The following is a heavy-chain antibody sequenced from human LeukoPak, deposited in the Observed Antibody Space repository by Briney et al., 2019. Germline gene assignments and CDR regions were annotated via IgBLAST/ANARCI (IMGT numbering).Heavy chain of an antibody. V-gene: IGHV5-51*01. CDR3: ARYDGSETNDAFDV. J-gene: IGHJ3*01. CDR2: IYPYDSDT. Sequence: GESLKISCKGSGYSFISSWIGWVRQMPGKGLEWMGIIYPYDSDTRYSPSFRGQVTISADKSISTAYLQWSSLKASDTATYYCARYDGSETNDAFDVRGQGTLVTVSS. D-gene: IGHD3-22*01. CDR1: GYSFISSW.